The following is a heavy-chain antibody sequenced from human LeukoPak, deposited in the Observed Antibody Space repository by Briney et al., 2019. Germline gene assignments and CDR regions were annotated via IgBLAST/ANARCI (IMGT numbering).Heavy chain of an antibody. D-gene: IGHD3-22*01. J-gene: IGHJ5*02. CDR2: INSDGSIT. Sequence: PGGTLRLSCAASGFTFSSYWMHWVRQAPGKGLVWVSRINSDGSITDYADSVKGRFTISRDNAKNTLYLQMNSLRSEDTAVYYCAKEGTYVHTVNTLVYSWDQGNLVTVSS. V-gene: IGHV3-74*01. CDR3: AKEGTYVHTVNTLVYS. CDR1: GFTFSSYW.